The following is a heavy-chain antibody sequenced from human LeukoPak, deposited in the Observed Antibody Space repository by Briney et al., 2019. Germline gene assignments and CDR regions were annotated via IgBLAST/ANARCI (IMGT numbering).Heavy chain of an antibody. CDR2: INHSGST. D-gene: IGHD6-6*01. CDR1: GGSFSGYY. J-gene: IGHJ4*02. CDR3: AGSIAARLDY. Sequence: SETLSLTCAVYGGSFSGYYWSWIRQPPGKGLEWIGEINHSGSTNYNPSLKSRVTISVDTSKNQFSLKLSSVTAADTAVYYCAGSIAARLDYWGQETLVTVSS. V-gene: IGHV4-34*01.